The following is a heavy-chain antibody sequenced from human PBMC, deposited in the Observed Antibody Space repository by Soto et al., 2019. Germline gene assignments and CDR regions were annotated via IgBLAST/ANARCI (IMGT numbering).Heavy chain of an antibody. V-gene: IGHV4-39*01. D-gene: IGHD3-9*01. Sequence: QLQLQESGPGLVKPSETLSLTCSVSDDSINSDKYYWGWIRQPPGKGLEWIGSTYYRVNAYYNPSLQTRVTISLDKSRSQFSLKLNSVTAADSAVYFCARLEGLATISYYFDFWGPGALVTVSS. CDR1: DDSINSDKYY. CDR2: TYYRVNA. CDR3: ARLEGLATISYYFDF. J-gene: IGHJ4*02.